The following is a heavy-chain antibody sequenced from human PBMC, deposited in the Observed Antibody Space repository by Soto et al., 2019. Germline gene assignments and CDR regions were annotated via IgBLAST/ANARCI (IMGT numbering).Heavy chain of an antibody. Sequence: RASVKVSCKASGYTFTSYAMHWVRQAPGQRLEWMGWINAGNGNTKYSQKFQGRVTITRDTSASTAYMELSSLRSEDTAVYYCARDPEYIAAAGSVIDYWGQGTQVTVSS. V-gene: IGHV1-3*01. CDR2: INAGNGNT. CDR1: GYTFTSYA. D-gene: IGHD6-13*01. J-gene: IGHJ4*02. CDR3: ARDPEYIAAAGSVIDY.